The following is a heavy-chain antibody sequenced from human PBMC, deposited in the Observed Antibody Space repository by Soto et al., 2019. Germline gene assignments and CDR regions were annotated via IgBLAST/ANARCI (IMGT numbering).Heavy chain of an antibody. V-gene: IGHV4-34*01. CDR3: ASWSGDSSLIFDY. Sequence: QVQLQQWGAGLLKPSETLSLTCAVYGGSFSGYYWSWIRQPPGKGLEWIGEINHSGSTNYNPSLKSRVTISVDTSKNQFSLKLSSVTAADTAVYYCASWSGDSSLIFDYWGQGTLVTVSS. D-gene: IGHD2-15*01. J-gene: IGHJ4*02. CDR1: GGSFSGYY. CDR2: INHSGST.